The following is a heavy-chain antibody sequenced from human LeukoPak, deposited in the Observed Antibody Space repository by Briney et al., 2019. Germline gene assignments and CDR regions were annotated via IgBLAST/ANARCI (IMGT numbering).Heavy chain of an antibody. J-gene: IGHJ2*01. V-gene: IGHV3-30*18. CDR2: ISYDGSNK. CDR1: GITFSTYG. Sequence: PGGSLRLSCAASGITFSTYGMHWVRQAPGKGLEWVAVISYDGSNKYYADSVKGRFTISRDDSKNTLSLQMNSLRAEDTAVYYCAKAGQDYWYFDLWGRGTLVTVSS. CDR3: AKAGQDYWYFDL.